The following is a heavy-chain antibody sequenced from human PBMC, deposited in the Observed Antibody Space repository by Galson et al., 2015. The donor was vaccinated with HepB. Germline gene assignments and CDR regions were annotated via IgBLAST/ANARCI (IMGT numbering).Heavy chain of an antibody. D-gene: IGHD1-26*01. CDR2: ISAYNGNT. V-gene: IGHV1-18*04. CDR3: ARTSWDLGGNDAFDI. J-gene: IGHJ3*02. Sequence: SVKVSCKASGYTFTSYGISWVRQAPGQGLEWMGWISAYNGNTKYAQKLQGRVTMTTDTSTSTAYMELRSLRSDYTAVYYCARTSWDLGGNDAFDIWGQGTMVTVSS. CDR1: GYTFTSYG.